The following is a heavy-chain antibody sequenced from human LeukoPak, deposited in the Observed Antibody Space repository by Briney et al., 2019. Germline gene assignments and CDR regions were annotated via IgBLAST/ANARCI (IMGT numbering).Heavy chain of an antibody. Sequence: ASVKVSCKASGYTFTVYYMHWVRQAPGKGLEWMGRVDPEDGGTVFAEKFQGRVTITADTSTDTAYMELSSLRSEDTAVYYCAREPICSGGSCYKGGYWGQGTLVTVSS. CDR3: AREPICSGGSCYKGGY. D-gene: IGHD2-15*01. CDR1: GYTFTVYY. J-gene: IGHJ4*02. CDR2: VDPEDGGT. V-gene: IGHV1-69-2*01.